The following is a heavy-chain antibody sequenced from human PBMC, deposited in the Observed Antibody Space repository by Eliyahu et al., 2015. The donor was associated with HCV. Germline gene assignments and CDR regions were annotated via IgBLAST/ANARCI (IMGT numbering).Heavy chain of an antibody. J-gene: IGHJ4*02. CDR1: GYTFTGHN. Sequence: QVQLVQSGXEVKKPGASVKVSCKASGYTFTGHNXHWVRQAPGQGLEWMGRIVSNSGGTNYAQKYQGRVTLTRDTAINTAYMELSGLRSDDTAVYFCARGDHYSLDYWGQGTLVTVSS. V-gene: IGHV1-2*06. D-gene: IGHD5-18*01. CDR2: IVSNSGGT. CDR3: ARGDHYSLDY.